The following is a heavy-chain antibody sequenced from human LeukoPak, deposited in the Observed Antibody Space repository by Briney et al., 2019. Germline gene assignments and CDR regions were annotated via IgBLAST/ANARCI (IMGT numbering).Heavy chain of an antibody. J-gene: IGHJ4*02. CDR1: GGSVSSGSYY. CDR3: ARRWYHAYCDY. D-gene: IGHD2-15*01. Sequence: PSETLSLTCTVSGGSVSSGSYYWHWIRQPPGKGLEWIGCIDYSGSTYYNPSLKSRVTMSADTSKNQFSLKLTSVTAADTAVYYCARRWYHAYCDYWGQGSLVTVSS. V-gene: IGHV4-61*01. CDR2: IDYSGST.